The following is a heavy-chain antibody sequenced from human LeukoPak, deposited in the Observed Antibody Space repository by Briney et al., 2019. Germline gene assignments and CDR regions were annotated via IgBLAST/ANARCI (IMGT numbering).Heavy chain of an antibody. Sequence: PGGSLRLSCEASGFTFSSYAMGWVRQAPGKGLEWVSSISGSGDRIYYADSVKGRFTIPRDNSNNTLFLQMNSLRAEDTAIYYCARVGGHRDAVAGIGYLDSWGQGTLVTVSS. J-gene: IGHJ4*02. CDR3: ARVGGHRDAVAGIGYLDS. D-gene: IGHD6-19*01. CDR1: GFTFSSYA. CDR2: ISGSGDRI. V-gene: IGHV3-23*01.